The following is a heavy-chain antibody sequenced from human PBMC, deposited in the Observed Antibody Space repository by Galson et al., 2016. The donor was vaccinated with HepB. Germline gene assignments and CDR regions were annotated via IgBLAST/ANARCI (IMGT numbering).Heavy chain of an antibody. V-gene: IGHV6-1*01. CDR2: TYYRSKWNS. CDR1: GDSVSTNSVT. Sequence: AISGDSVSTNSVTWNWLRQSPSRGLEWLGRTYYRSKWNSEYVLSVKRRITINSDTSKDQFPLQLNSVTPENTAVYYCARLRNHAFDIWGQGTIVTVSS. J-gene: IGHJ3*02. CDR3: ARLRNHAFDI.